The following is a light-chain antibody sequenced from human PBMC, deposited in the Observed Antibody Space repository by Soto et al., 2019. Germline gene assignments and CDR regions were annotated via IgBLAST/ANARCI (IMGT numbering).Light chain of an antibody. CDR1: QSVSNN. Sequence: EILMTQSPATLSVSPGERATLSCRASQSVSNNLAWYQQKVGQAPRLLIYGASTRATGIPARCSGSGSGTEFTLTISSLQSEDFGVYYCQHYNNWPPYTFGQGTKLEIK. CDR2: GAS. J-gene: IGKJ2*01. CDR3: QHYNNWPPYT. V-gene: IGKV3-15*01.